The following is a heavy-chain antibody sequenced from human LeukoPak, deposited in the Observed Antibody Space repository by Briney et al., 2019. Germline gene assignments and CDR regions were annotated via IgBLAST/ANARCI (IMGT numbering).Heavy chain of an antibody. Sequence: ASVKVSCTASGYTFTSYGISWVRQAPGQGLEWMGWISAYNGNTKYSQKFQGRVTITRDTSASTAYMELSSLRSEDTAVYYCARDADSSGYYYYYGMDVWGQGTTATVSS. J-gene: IGHJ6*02. CDR3: ARDADSSGYYYYYGMDV. CDR1: GYTFTSYG. D-gene: IGHD3-22*01. CDR2: ISAYNGNT. V-gene: IGHV1-18*01.